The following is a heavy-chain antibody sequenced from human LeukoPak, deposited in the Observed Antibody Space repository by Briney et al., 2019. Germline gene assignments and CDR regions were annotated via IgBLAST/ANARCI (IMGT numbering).Heavy chain of an antibody. CDR3: AGAYCGGDCYLDY. D-gene: IGHD2-21*02. CDR2: INHSGST. CDR1: GGSFSGYY. V-gene: IGHV4-34*01. Sequence: SETLSLTCAAYGGSFSGYYWSWIRQPPGKGLEWIGEINHSGSTNYNPSLKSRVTISVDTSKNQFSLKLSSVTAADTAVYYCAGAYCGGDCYLDYWGQGTLVTVSS. J-gene: IGHJ4*02.